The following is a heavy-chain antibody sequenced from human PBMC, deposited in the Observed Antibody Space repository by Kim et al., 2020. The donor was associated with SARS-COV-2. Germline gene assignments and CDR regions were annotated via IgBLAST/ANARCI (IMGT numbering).Heavy chain of an antibody. CDR2: MNPNSGNT. CDR3: ARGVFTPWFGELMKYYYYYGMDV. J-gene: IGHJ6*02. D-gene: IGHD3-10*01. Sequence: ASVKVSCKASGYTFTSYDINWVRQATGQGLEWMGWMNPNSGNTGYAQKFQGRVTMTRNTSISTAYMELSSLRSEDTAVYYCARGVFTPWFGELMKYYYYYGMDVWGQGTTVTVSS. CDR1: GYTFTSYD. V-gene: IGHV1-8*01.